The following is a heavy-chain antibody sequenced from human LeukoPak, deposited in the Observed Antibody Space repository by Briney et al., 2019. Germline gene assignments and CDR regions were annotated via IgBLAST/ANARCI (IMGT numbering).Heavy chain of an antibody. CDR2: IYSGGST. J-gene: IGHJ4*02. Sequence: GGSLRLSCAASGFTLSNAWMSWVRQAPGKGLEWVSVIYSGGSTFYADSVQGRFTISRDNSKNTLYLQMNSLRVEDTAVYYCARDEVGAGNTYVKFDYWGQGTLVTVSS. CDR1: GFTLSNAW. D-gene: IGHD5-18*01. CDR3: ARDEVGAGNTYVKFDY. V-gene: IGHV3-66*01.